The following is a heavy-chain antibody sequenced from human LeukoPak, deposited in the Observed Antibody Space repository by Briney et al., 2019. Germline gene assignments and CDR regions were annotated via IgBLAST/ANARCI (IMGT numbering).Heavy chain of an antibody. CDR3: ARGPITMVRGVIRFDY. D-gene: IGHD3-10*01. CDR1: GGTFSSYA. J-gene: IGHJ4*02. Sequence: SVKVSCKASGGTFSSYAISWVRQAPGQGLEWMGGIIPIFGTANYAQKFQGRVTITADKSTSTAYMELSSLRSEDTAVYHCARGPITMVRGVIRFDYWGQGTLVTVSS. V-gene: IGHV1-69*06. CDR2: IIPIFGTA.